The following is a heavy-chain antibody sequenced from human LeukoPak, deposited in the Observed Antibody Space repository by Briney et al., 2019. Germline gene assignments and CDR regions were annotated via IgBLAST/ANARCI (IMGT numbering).Heavy chain of an antibody. D-gene: IGHD3-3*01. CDR1: GFTFSSYS. Sequence: PGGSLRLSCAASGFTFSSYSMTWVRQAPGKGLEWVSYISSSSSTIYYADSVKGRFTISRDNAKNSLYLQMNSLGDEDTAVYYCARGPPYYDFWSGYYDYWGQGTLVTVSS. V-gene: IGHV3-48*02. J-gene: IGHJ4*02. CDR2: ISSSSSTI. CDR3: ARGPPYYDFWSGYYDY.